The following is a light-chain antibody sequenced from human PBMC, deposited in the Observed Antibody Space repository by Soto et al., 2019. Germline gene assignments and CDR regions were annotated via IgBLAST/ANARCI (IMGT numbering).Light chain of an antibody. J-gene: IGLJ1*01. CDR3: SSYTSSSTAIV. CDR1: SSDVGGYDY. V-gene: IGLV2-14*01. CDR2: EVS. Sequence: QSVLTQPASVSRSPGQSITISCTGTSSDVGGYDYVSWYQQHPGKAPKLMIYEVSNRPSGVSNRFSGSKSGNTASLTISGLQAEDEADYYCSSYTSSSTAIVFGTGTKVTVL.